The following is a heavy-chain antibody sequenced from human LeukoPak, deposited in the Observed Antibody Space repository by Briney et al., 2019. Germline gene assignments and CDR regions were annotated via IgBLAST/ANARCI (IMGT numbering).Heavy chain of an antibody. J-gene: IGHJ4*02. CDR3: AKWKYSNSGIDDY. D-gene: IGHD6-6*01. CDR1: GFTFSSYG. Sequence: GGSLRLSCAASGFTFSSYGMHWVRQAPGKGLEWVAVISYDGSNKYYADSVKGRFTISRDNSKNTLYLQMNSLRAEDTAVYYCAKWKYSNSGIDDYWGQGTLVTVSS. V-gene: IGHV3-30*18. CDR2: ISYDGSNK.